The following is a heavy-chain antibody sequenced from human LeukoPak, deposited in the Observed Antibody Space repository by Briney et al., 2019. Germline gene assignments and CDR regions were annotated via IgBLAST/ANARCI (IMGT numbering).Heavy chain of an antibody. CDR1: GGSISSYY. CDR3: ARLYTYESYWYFDL. Sequence: SETLSLTCTVSGGSISSYYWSWIRQPPGKGLEWIGYIYYGGSANYNPSLKSRVTISVDTSKIQFSLKLSSVTAADTAVYYCARLYTYESYWYFDLGGRGTLVTVSS. J-gene: IGHJ2*01. D-gene: IGHD5-18*01. V-gene: IGHV4-59*08. CDR2: IYYGGSA.